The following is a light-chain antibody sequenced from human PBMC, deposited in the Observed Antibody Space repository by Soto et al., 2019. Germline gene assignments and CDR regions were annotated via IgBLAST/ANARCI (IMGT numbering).Light chain of an antibody. CDR1: QSGSSN. CDR2: DAS. V-gene: IGKV3-11*01. CDR3: QQRSNWPFLT. J-gene: IGKJ4*01. Sequence: EIVLTQSPATLSLSPGERATLSCRASQSGSSNLAWYQQKPGQAPRLLIYDASNRATGIPARFSGSGSGTDFTLTISSLEPEDFAVYYCQQRSNWPFLTFGGGTKVEIK.